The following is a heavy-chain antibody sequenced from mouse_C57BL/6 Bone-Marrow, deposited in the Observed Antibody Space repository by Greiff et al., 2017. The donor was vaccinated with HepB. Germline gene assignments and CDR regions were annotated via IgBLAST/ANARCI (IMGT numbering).Heavy chain of an antibody. D-gene: IGHD2-3*01. V-gene: IGHV2-2*01. J-gene: IGHJ2*01. CDR2: IWSGGST. Sequence: QVQLKQSGPGLVQPSQSLSITCTVSGFSLTSYGVHWVRQSPGKGLEWLGVIWSGGSTDYNAAFISRLSISKDNSKSQVFFKMNSLQADDTAIYYCARYDGYSFDYWGQGTTLTVSS. CDR3: ARYDGYSFDY. CDR1: GFSLTSYG.